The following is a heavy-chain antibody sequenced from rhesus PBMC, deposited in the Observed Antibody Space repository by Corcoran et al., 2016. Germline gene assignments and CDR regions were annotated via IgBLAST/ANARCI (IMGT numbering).Heavy chain of an antibody. V-gene: IGHV4-76*01. CDR2: IYGSSWNT. D-gene: IGHD6S26*01. Sequence: QVQLQESGPGLVKSSETLSLTCAVSGDSVSGGYDWSWVRQSPGTGLQWIGFIYGSSWNTKYNPSLTNRVTISKDSSKNQFSLTLTARTGADTAVYYCARLLATGPVYWGQGVLVSVSS. CDR3: ARLLATGPVY. CDR1: GDSVSGGYD. J-gene: IGHJ4*01.